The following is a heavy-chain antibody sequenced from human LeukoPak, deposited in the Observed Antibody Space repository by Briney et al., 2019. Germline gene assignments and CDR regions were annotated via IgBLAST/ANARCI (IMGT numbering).Heavy chain of an antibody. CDR1: GGSISSYY. V-gene: IGHV4-59*01. Sequence: SETLSLTCTVSGGSISSYYWSWIRQPPGKGLEWIGYIYYSGSTNYNPSLKSRVTISVDTSKNQFSLKLSSVTAADTAVYYCARDNVLLWFGEGYYYGMDVWGQGTTVTVSS. CDR3: ARDNVLLWFGEGYYYGMDV. J-gene: IGHJ6*02. CDR2: IYYSGST. D-gene: IGHD3-10*01.